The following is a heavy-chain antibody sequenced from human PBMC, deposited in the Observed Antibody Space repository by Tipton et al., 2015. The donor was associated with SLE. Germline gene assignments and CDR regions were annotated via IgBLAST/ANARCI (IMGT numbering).Heavy chain of an antibody. CDR1: GFTFSSYG. J-gene: IGHJ4*02. CDR3: AKDEVVYAGYFDY. Sequence: SLRLSCAASGFTFSSYGMHWVRQAPGKGLEWVAFIRYDGSNKYYADSVKGRFTISRDNSKNTLYLQMNSLRAEDTAVYYCAKDEVVYAGYFDYWGQGTLVTVSS. V-gene: IGHV3-30*02. D-gene: IGHD2-8*02. CDR2: IRYDGSNK.